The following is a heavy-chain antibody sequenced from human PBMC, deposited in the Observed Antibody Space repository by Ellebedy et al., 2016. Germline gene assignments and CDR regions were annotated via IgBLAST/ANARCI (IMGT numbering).Heavy chain of an antibody. Sequence: SETLSLTCTVSGGSISTYYWSWIRQPPGKGLEWIGYIYYSGNTNYNPSLKSRVTISVDTSKNQFSLKLSSVTAADTAVYYCATYTMGRLDYWGQGTLVTVSS. V-gene: IGHV4-59*08. J-gene: IGHJ4*02. CDR3: ATYTMGRLDY. CDR2: IYYSGNT. CDR1: GGSISTYY. D-gene: IGHD1-1*01.